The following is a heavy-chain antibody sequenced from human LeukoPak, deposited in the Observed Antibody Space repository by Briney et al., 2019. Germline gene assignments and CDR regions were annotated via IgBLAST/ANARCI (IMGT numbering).Heavy chain of an antibody. D-gene: IGHD2-15*01. CDR2: LSGGSIST. Sequence: GGSLRLSCVASGFTFSSYTMSWVRQAPGKGLEWVSSLSGGSISTYYADSVRGRFTISRDNSKNTVYLQMNNLRAEDTAVYYCAKDRYCSGGSCYNWFDPWGQGTLVTVSS. V-gene: IGHV3-23*01. CDR1: GFTFSSYT. J-gene: IGHJ5*02. CDR3: AKDRYCSGGSCYNWFDP.